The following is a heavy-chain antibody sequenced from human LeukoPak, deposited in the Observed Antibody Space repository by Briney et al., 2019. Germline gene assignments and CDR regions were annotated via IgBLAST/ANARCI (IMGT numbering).Heavy chain of an antibody. D-gene: IGHD5-12*01. V-gene: IGHV4-59*01. CDR2: IYYSWST. Sequence: SETLSLTCTVSGGSISSYYWSWIRQPPGKGLEWIGYIYYSWSTNYNPSLESRVTISVDTSKNQFSLKLSSVTAADTAVYYCAGGESGYDPIDYWGQGTLVTVSS. CDR1: GGSISSYY. CDR3: AGGESGYDPIDY. J-gene: IGHJ4*02.